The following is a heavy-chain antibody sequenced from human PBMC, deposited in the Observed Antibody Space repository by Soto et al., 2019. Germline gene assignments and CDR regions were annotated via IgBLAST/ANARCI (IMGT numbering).Heavy chain of an antibody. D-gene: IGHD5-18*01. Sequence: PSETLSLTCTVSGGSISSSSYYWGWIRQPPGKGLEWIGSIYYSGSTYYNPSLKSRVTISVDTSKNQFSLKLSSVTAADTAVYYCARHRSSRGYSYDRERHNYYYYYGMDVWGQGTTVTVSS. CDR3: ARHRSSRGYSYDRERHNYYYYYGMDV. CDR2: IYYSGST. J-gene: IGHJ6*02. CDR1: GGSISSSSYY. V-gene: IGHV4-39*01.